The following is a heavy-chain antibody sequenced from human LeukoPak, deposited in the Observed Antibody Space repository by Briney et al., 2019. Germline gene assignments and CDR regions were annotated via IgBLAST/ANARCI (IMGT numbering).Heavy chain of an antibody. V-gene: IGHV3-48*02. CDR3: VRDYGWSFDY. CDR1: GFTFSSYW. D-gene: IGHD2-8*02. CDR2: IGRSGTNK. Sequence: PGGSLRLSCAASGFTFSSYWMSWVRQAPGKGLEWVSYIGRSGTNKKYADSVKGRFTISRDNTKNSLYLQMNSLRDEDTAVYYCVRDYGWSFDYWGQGTLVTVSS. J-gene: IGHJ4*02.